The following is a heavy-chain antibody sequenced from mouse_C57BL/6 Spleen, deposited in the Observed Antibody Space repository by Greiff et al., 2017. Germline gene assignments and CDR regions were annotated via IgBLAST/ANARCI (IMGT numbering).Heavy chain of an antibody. CDR1: GYTFTDYY. V-gene: IGHV1-19*01. CDR2: INPYNGGT. J-gene: IGHJ4*01. Sequence: EVQLHQSGPVLVKPGASVKMSCKASGYTFTDYYMNWVKQSHGKSLEWIGVINPYNGGTSYNQKFKGKATLTVDKSSSTAYMELNSLTSEDSAVYYCARQDYYGSSYAMDDWGQGTSVTVA. D-gene: IGHD1-1*01. CDR3: ARQDYYGSSYAMDD.